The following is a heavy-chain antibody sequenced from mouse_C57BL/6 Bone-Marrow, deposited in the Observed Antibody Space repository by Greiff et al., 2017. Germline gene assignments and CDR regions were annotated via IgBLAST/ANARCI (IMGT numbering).Heavy chain of an antibody. CDR3: ARVPYYYGSSYFYYFDY. D-gene: IGHD1-1*01. CDR2: ILPGSGST. Sequence: QVQLQQSGAELMKPGASVKLSCQATGYTFTGYWIEWVKQRPGHGLEWIGEILPGSGSTNYNEKFKGKATFTADTSSNTAYMQLSSLTTEDSAIYYCARVPYYYGSSYFYYFDYWGQGTTLTVSS. CDR1: GYTFTGYW. V-gene: IGHV1-9*01. J-gene: IGHJ2*01.